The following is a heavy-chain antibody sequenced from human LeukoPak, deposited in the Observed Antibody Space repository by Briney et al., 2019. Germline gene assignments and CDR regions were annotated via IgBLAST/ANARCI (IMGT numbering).Heavy chain of an antibody. V-gene: IGHV1-2*02. D-gene: IGHD2-2*01. CDR1: GGTFSSYA. CDR2: MNPNSGDT. CDR3: ARRPINCIITNCYVDN. J-gene: IGHJ4*02. Sequence: GASVKVSCKASGGTFSSYAISWVRQAPGQGLEWVGWMNPNSGDTSYAREFQDRVTMTRDTSLTTAYMELSSLRSDDTAVYYCARRPINCIITNCYVDNWGQGTLVTVSS.